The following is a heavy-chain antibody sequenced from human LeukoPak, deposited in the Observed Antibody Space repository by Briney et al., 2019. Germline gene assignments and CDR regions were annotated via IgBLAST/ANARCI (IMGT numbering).Heavy chain of an antibody. CDR1: GFIFSDFS. J-gene: IGHJ6*03. V-gene: IGHV3-7*01. D-gene: IGHD3-10*01. CDR3: ARLGRGVYYYMDV. CDR2: MDENGREI. Sequence: GGSLRLSCAVSGFIFSDFSMSWVRQAPGKGLEWVAKMDENGREIFYVDSVKGRFTISRDNAKNSLYLQMNRLRAEDTAVYYCARLGRGVYYYMDVWAKGTTVTISS.